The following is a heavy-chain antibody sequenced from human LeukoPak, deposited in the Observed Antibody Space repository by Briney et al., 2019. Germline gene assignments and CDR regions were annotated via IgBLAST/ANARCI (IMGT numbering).Heavy chain of an antibody. CDR2: IYTSGST. CDR1: GGSISSGNYY. D-gene: IGHD3-10*01. CDR3: ARTELLWFGEGGYYFDY. V-gene: IGHV4-61*02. Sequence: SETLSLTCTVSGGSISSGNYYWNWLRQPAGKGLEWIGRIYTSGSTNYNPSLKSRVTISVDTSKNQFSLKLSSVTAADTAVYYCARTELLWFGEGGYYFDYWGQGTLVTVSS. J-gene: IGHJ4*02.